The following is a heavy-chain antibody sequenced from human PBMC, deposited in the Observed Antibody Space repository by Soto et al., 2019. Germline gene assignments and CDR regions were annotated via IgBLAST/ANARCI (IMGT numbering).Heavy chain of an antibody. J-gene: IGHJ4*02. CDR1: GGTFSSYT. CDR3: ARSGKTRGYSGYGGHFDY. V-gene: IGHV1-69*02. Sequence: GASVKVSCKASGGTFSSYTISWVRQAPGQGLEWMGRIIPILGIANYAQKFQGRVTITADKSTSTAYMELSSLRSEDTAVYYCARSGKTRGYSGYGGHFDYWGQGTLVTVSS. CDR2: IIPILGIA. D-gene: IGHD5-12*01.